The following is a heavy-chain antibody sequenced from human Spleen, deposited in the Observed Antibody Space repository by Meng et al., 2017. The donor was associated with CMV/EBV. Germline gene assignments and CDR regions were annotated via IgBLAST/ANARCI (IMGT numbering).Heavy chain of an antibody. CDR1: GGSVSNGSYY. Sequence: SETLSLTCTVSGGSVSNGSYYWSWIRQPPGKGLEWIGYIYYSGSTNYNPSLKSRVTISVDTSKNQFSLKLSSVTAADAAVYYCVRDGYYDFWSGYLRYWGQGTLVTVSS. V-gene: IGHV4-61*01. CDR3: VRDGYYDFWSGYLRY. J-gene: IGHJ4*02. D-gene: IGHD3-3*01. CDR2: IYYSGST.